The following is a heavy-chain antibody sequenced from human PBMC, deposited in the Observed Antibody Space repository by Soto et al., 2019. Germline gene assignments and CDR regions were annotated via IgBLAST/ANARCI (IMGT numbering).Heavy chain of an antibody. D-gene: IGHD6-19*01. Sequence: EVQLLESEGGLVQPGGSLRLSCAASGFTFSTYAMNWVRQAPGKGLEWVSGISGSGDSTYYADSVKGRFTVSRDNSKTTLYLQMNSLRAEDTAVFYCAKERSSGWSFDYWGQGTLVTVSS. J-gene: IGHJ4*02. CDR2: ISGSGDST. CDR3: AKERSSGWSFDY. V-gene: IGHV3-23*01. CDR1: GFTFSTYA.